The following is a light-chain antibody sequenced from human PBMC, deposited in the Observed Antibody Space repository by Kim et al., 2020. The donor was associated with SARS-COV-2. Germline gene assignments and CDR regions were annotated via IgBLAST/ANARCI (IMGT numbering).Light chain of an antibody. CDR2: EVA. Sequence: GQSVTISCTGTSSDVGEYNYVSWYQQHPGKAPKLIIYEVAKRPSGVPDRFSGSRSGNTASLTVSGLQAADEANYYCSSYAGSNRVVFGGGTKLTVL. V-gene: IGLV2-8*01. CDR1: SSDVGEYNY. J-gene: IGLJ3*02. CDR3: SSYAGSNRVV.